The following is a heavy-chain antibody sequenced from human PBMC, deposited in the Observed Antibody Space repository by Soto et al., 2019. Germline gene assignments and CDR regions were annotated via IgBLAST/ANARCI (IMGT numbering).Heavy chain of an antibody. CDR2: ISWNSGSI. Sequence: EVQLVESGGGLVQPGRSLRLSCAASGFTFDDYAMHWVRQAPGKGLEWVSGISWNSGSIGYADSVKGRFTISRDNAKNSLYLQMNSLRAEDTALYYCAKDIGGYYYGSGSYRYYYGVDVWGQGTTVIVSS. D-gene: IGHD3-10*01. CDR3: AKDIGGYYYGSGSYRYYYGVDV. V-gene: IGHV3-9*01. CDR1: GFTFDDYA. J-gene: IGHJ6*02.